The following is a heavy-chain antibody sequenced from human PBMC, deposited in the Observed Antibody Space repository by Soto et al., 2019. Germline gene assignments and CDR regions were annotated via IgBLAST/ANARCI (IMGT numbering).Heavy chain of an antibody. CDR1: GFTFSDYY. Sequence: PGGSLRLSCAASGFTFSDYYMSWIRQAPGKGLEWVSYISSSGSTIYYADSVKGRFTISRDNAKNSLYLQMNSLRAEDTAVYYCARDDSFYRNTVANDAFDIWGQGTMVTVSS. CDR2: ISSSGSTI. CDR3: ARDDSFYRNTVANDAFDI. V-gene: IGHV3-11*01. D-gene: IGHD3-16*02. J-gene: IGHJ3*02.